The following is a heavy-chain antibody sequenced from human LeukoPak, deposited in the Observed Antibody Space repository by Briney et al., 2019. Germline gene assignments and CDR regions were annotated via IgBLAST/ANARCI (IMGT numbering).Heavy chain of an antibody. D-gene: IGHD3-10*01. CDR2: INHSGST. Sequence: SETLSLTCAVYGGSFSGYYWSWIRQPPGKGLEWIGEINHSGSTNYNPSLKSRDTISVDTSKNQFSLKLSSVTAADTAVYYCARGLGGVDYWGQGTLVTVSS. V-gene: IGHV4-34*01. CDR3: ARGLGGVDY. CDR1: GGSFSGYY. J-gene: IGHJ4*02.